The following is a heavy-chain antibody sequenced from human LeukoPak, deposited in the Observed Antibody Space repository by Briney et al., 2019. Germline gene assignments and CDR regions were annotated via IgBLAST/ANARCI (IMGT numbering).Heavy chain of an antibody. CDR2: IRSKANSYAT. D-gene: IGHD2-15*01. CDR3: AQSVARMVGY. Sequence: GGSLRLSCAASGFTFSGSAMHWVRQASGKGLEWVGRIRSKANSYATAYAASVEGRFTISRDDSKNTAYLQMNSLKTEDTAVYYCAQSVARMVGYWGQGTLVTVSS. CDR1: GFTFSGSA. V-gene: IGHV3-73*01. J-gene: IGHJ4*02.